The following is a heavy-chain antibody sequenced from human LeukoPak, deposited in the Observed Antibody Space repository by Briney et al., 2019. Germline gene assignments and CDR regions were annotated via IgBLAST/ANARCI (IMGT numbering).Heavy chain of an antibody. CDR1: GDSINDHY. Sequence: SETPSLTCTVSGDSINDHYWSWIRQPPGEGLEWIGYIYSSVSTNYNPSLKSRVTISIDTSKSQFSLKLASVTAADTGVYYCARSVAGYYMDVWGKGTTVTVSS. CDR3: ARSVAGYYMDV. V-gene: IGHV4-4*09. J-gene: IGHJ6*03. D-gene: IGHD2-15*01. CDR2: IYSSVST.